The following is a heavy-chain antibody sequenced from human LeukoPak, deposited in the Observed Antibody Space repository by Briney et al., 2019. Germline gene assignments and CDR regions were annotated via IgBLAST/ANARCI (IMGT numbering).Heavy chain of an antibody. V-gene: IGHV4-59*01. J-gene: IGHJ4*02. Sequence: SETLSLTCTVSGGSISSFYWSWIRQPPRKGLEWIGYIYHSGSTNYNPSLKSRVTISLDTSKNQFSLKLSSVTAADTAVYYCAREGLATMIRGVIPYWGQGTLVTVSS. CDR2: IYHSGST. CDR3: AREGLATMIRGVIPY. CDR1: GGSISSFY. D-gene: IGHD3-10*01.